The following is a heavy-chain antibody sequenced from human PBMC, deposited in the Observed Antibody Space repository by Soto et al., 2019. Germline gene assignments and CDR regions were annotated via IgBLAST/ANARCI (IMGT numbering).Heavy chain of an antibody. CDR3: ARVGEYCSGGSCPLYYYGMDV. Sequence: QVQLVQSGAEVKKPGSSVKVSCKASGGTFSSYAISWVRQAPGQGLEWMGGIIPIFGTANYAQKFQGRVTITADESTSTAKMELSSLRSEDTAVYYCARVGEYCSGGSCPLYYYGMDVWGQGTTFTVSS. J-gene: IGHJ6*02. CDR1: GGTFSSYA. V-gene: IGHV1-69*12. D-gene: IGHD2-15*01. CDR2: IIPIFGTA.